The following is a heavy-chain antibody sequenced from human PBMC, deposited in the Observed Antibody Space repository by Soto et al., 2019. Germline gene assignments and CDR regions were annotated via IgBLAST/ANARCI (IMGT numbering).Heavy chain of an antibody. D-gene: IGHD3-10*01. V-gene: IGHV3-21*01. J-gene: IGHJ4*02. CDR3: AREGVFFGEVDY. CDR2: ISSSSSYI. CDR1: GFTFSSYS. Sequence: PGGSLRLSCAASGFTFSSYSMNWVRQAPGKGLEWVSSISSSSSYIYYADSVKGRFTISRDNAKNSLYLQMNSLRAEDTAVYYCAREGVFFGEVDYWGQGTLVTVSS.